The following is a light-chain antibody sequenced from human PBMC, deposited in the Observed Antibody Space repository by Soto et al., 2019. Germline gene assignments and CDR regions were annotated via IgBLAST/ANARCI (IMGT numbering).Light chain of an antibody. CDR1: SSDVGDYDY. CDR3: TSYAGNKVI. J-gene: IGLJ2*01. CDR2: EVS. V-gene: IGLV2-8*01. Sequence: QSALTQPPSASGSPGQSVTISCTGTSSDVGDYDYVSWFQQHPDKAPKLMIYEVSKRPSGVPDRFSGSKSDNTASLTVSGLQAEDEADYYCTSYAGNKVIFGGGTKLTVL.